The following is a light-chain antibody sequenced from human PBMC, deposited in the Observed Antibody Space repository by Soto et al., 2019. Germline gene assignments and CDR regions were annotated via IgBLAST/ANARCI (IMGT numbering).Light chain of an antibody. CDR2: EVS. CDR1: SSDVGGYNY. V-gene: IGLV2-14*01. CDR3: SSYTSSSTLI. Sequence: ALTQPASVSGSPGQSITISCTGTSSDVGGYNYVSWYQQHPGKAPKILIYEVSNRPSGVSNRFSASKSGNTASLTISGLQAEDEADYYCSSYTSSSTLIFGGGTKVTVL. J-gene: IGLJ2*01.